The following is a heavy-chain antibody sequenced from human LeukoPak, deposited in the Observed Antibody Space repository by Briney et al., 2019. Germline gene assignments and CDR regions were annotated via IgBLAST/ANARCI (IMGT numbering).Heavy chain of an antibody. D-gene: IGHD6-19*01. Sequence: GGSLRLSCAASGFTFSIYEMNLVRQAPGKGLEWVSYISSSGSTIYYADSVKGRFTISRDNAKNSLYLQMNSLRAEDTAVYYCARSIAVAGSPSDYWGQGTLVTVSS. CDR2: ISSSGSTI. CDR3: ARSIAVAGSPSDY. CDR1: GFTFSIYE. J-gene: IGHJ4*02. V-gene: IGHV3-48*03.